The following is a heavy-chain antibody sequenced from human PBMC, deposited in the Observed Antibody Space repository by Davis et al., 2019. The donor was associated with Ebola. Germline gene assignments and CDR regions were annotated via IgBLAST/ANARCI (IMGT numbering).Heavy chain of an antibody. CDR2: IYYSGST. CDR3: ARDHFGDYGWFDP. V-gene: IGHV4-31*03. D-gene: IGHD4-17*01. J-gene: IGHJ5*02. CDR1: GSISSGGYY. Sequence: MPSETLSLTCTVSGSISSGGYYWSWIRQHPGKGLEWIGYIYYSGSTYYNPSLKSRVTISVDTSKNQFSLKLSSVTAADTAVYYCARDHFGDYGWFDPWGQGTLVTVSS.